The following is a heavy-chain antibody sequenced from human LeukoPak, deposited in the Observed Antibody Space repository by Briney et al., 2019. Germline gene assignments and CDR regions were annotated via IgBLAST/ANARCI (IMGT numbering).Heavy chain of an antibody. J-gene: IGHJ4*02. CDR2: IIPIFGTA. D-gene: IGHD5-18*01. V-gene: IGHV1-69*13. CDR3: ARGYSYGAIDY. CDR1: GGTFSSYA. Sequence: APVKVSCKASGGTFSSYAISWVRQAPGQGLEWMGGIIPIFGTANYAQKFQGRVTITADESTSTAYMELSSLRSEDTAVYYCARGYSYGAIDYWGQGTLVTVSS.